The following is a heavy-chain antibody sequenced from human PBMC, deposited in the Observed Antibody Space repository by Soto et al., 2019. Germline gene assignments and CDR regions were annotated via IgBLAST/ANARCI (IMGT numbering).Heavy chain of an antibody. D-gene: IGHD3-3*01. J-gene: IGHJ3*02. Sequence: PSETLSLTCTVSGGSVSSGSYYWSWIRQPPGKGLEWIGYIYYSVSTNYNPSLKSRVTISVDTSKNQFSLKLSSVTAADTAVYYCATADYDFWSGYYLDAFDIWGRWTMVTAS. V-gene: IGHV4-61*01. CDR1: GGSVSSGSYY. CDR3: ATADYDFWSGYYLDAFDI. CDR2: IYYSVST.